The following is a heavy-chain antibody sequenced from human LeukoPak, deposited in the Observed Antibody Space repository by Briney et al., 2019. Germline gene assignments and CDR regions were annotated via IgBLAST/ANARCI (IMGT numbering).Heavy chain of an antibody. CDR1: GFTFSSYA. CDR3: AREEMATEYFDY. Sequence: GGSLRLSCAASGFTFSSYAMHWVRQAPGKGLEWVAVISYDGSNKYYADSVKGRFTISRDNPKNTLYLQMNSLRAEDTAVYYCAREEMATEYFDYWGQGTLVTVSS. CDR2: ISYDGSNK. D-gene: IGHD5-24*01. V-gene: IGHV3-30*04. J-gene: IGHJ4*02.